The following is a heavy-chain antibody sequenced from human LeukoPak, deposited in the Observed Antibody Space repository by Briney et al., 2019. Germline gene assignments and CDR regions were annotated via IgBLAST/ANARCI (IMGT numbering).Heavy chain of an antibody. CDR1: GYTFTGYY. CDR3: ARDLSWIQLWLLPPHSNYYYYYGMDV. J-gene: IGHJ6*02. D-gene: IGHD5-18*01. CDR2: INPNSGGT. V-gene: IGHV1-2*02. Sequence: ASVKVSCKASGYTFTGYYMHWVRQAPGQGLEWMGWINPNSGGTNYAQKFQGRVTMTRDTSISTAYMELSRLRSDDTAVYYCARDLSWIQLWLLPPHSNYYYYYGMDVWGQGTTVTVSS.